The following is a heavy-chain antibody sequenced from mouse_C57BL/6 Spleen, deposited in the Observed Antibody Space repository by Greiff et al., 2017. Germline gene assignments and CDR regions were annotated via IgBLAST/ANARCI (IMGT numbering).Heavy chain of an antibody. CDR3: AREGGKGWYFDV. V-gene: IGHV1-4*01. D-gene: IGHD2-1*01. CDR1: GYTFTSYT. Sequence: QVQLQQSGAELARPGASVKMSCKASGYTFTSYTMHWVKQRPGQGLEWIGYINPSSGYTKSNQRFKDTATLTADKSSSPAYMQLSSLTSEDSAVYYCAREGGKGWYFDVWGTGTTVTVSS. J-gene: IGHJ1*03. CDR2: INPSSGYT.